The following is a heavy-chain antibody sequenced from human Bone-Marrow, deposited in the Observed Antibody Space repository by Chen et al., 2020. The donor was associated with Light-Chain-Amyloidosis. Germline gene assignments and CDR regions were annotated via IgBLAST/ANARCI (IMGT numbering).Heavy chain of an antibody. V-gene: IGHV3-23*01. CDR1: AFTFSAYS. J-gene: IGHJ4*02. Sequence: EVQLLESGGGLVQPGGSLRLPCSASAFTFSAYSLGWVRQAPGKGLEWVAAITGSDSATDDAESVRGRFAISRDNSMNTLYLQMNSLTSDDTAVYFCARRARISSGQFDIWGRGPWSPSPQ. CDR2: ITGSDSAT. CDR3: ARRARISSGQFDI. D-gene: IGHD6-19*01.